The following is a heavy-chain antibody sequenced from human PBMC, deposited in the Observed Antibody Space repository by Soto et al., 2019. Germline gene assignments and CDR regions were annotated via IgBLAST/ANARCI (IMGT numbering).Heavy chain of an antibody. Sequence: QVQLVQSGAEVKKPGASVKVSCKASGYTFTAYYMHWLRQAPGQGLEWMGWINLNSGGTKYAQKFQGRVTMTNDTSISTAYMELSRLGSDDTAVYYCARGDFDSSANYYAGWFDPWGQGTLVTVSS. D-gene: IGHD3-22*01. V-gene: IGHV1-2*02. CDR2: INLNSGGT. CDR1: GYTFTAYY. CDR3: ARGDFDSSANYYAGWFDP. J-gene: IGHJ5*02.